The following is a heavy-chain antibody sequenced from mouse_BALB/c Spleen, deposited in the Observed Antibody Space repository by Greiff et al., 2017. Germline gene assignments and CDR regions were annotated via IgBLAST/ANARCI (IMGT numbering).Heavy chain of an antibody. J-gene: IGHJ3*01. V-gene: IGHV5-6-3*01. CDR1: GFTFSSYG. Sequence: VESGGGLVQPGGSLKLSCAASGFTFSSYGMSWVRQTPDKRLELVATINSNGGSTYYPDSVKGRFTISRDNAKNTLYLQMSSLKSEDTAMYYCAREDGQRPFAYWGQGTLVTVSA. CDR3: AREDGQRPFAY. CDR2: INSNGGST. D-gene: IGHD2-3*01.